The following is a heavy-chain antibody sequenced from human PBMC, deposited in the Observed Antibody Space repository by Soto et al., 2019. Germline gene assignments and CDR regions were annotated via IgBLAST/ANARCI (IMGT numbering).Heavy chain of an antibody. CDR2: IYYSGST. J-gene: IGHJ4*02. Sequence: SETLSLTCTVSCGSISSYYWTWIRQPPGKGLEWIGYIYYSGSTNYNPSLKSRVTISVDTSKNQFSLKLSSVTAADTAVYYCARDQSSTSCYDHWGQGTLVTVSS. D-gene: IGHD2-2*01. CDR3: ARDQSSTSCYDH. CDR1: CGSISSYY. V-gene: IGHV4-59*01.